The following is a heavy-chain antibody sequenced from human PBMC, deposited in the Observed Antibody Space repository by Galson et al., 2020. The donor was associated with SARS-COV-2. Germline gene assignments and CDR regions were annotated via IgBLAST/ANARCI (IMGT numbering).Heavy chain of an antibody. CDR2: FDPEDGET. Sequence: ASVKVSCKVSGYTLTELSMHWVRQAPGKGLEWMGGFDPEDGETIYAQKFQGRVTMTEDTSTDTAYMELSSLRSEDTAVYYCATAAVIVVNVPNWFDPWGQGTLVTVSS. J-gene: IGHJ5*02. CDR1: GYTLTELS. D-gene: IGHD3-22*01. V-gene: IGHV1-24*01. CDR3: ATAAVIVVNVPNWFDP.